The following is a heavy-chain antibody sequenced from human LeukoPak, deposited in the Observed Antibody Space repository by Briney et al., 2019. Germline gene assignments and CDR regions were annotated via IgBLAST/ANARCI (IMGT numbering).Heavy chain of an antibody. D-gene: IGHD3-22*01. J-gene: IGHJ4*02. Sequence: GASVKVSCKASGYTFTSYAMNWVRQAPGQGLEWMGWINTNTGNPTCAQGFTGRFVFSLDTSVSTAYLQISSLKAEDTAVYYCARVREYYYDSSGYYYGYWGQGTLVTVSS. CDR2: INTNTGNP. CDR3: ARVREYYYDSSGYYYGY. CDR1: GYTFTSYA. V-gene: IGHV7-4-1*02.